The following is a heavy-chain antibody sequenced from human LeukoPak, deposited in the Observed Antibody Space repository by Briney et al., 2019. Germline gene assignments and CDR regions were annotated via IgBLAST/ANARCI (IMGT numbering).Heavy chain of an antibody. CDR1: GFTFSSYA. V-gene: IGHV3-7*01. J-gene: IGHJ4*02. Sequence: GGSLRLSCAASGFTFSSYAMSWVRQAPGKGLEWVANIKQDGSEKYYVDSVKGRFTISRDNAKNSLYLQMNSLRAEDTAVYYCARDPLIAVAGTGIDYWGQGTLVTVSS. CDR2: IKQDGSEK. D-gene: IGHD6-19*01. CDR3: ARDPLIAVAGTGIDY.